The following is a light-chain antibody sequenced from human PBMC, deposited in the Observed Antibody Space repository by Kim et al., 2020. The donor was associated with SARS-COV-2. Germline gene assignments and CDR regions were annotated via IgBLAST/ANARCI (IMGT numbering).Light chain of an antibody. CDR3: KQFQSYPYT. CDR2: AAS. Sequence: DIQLTQSPSFLSASLGDRVTITCQASQGISSFLAWFQQKPGKAPEHLIYAASTLQSGVPSRFSGSGSGTEYSLTITGLQPEDFATYFCKQFQSYPYTFGQGTKLEI. CDR1: QGISSF. V-gene: IGKV1-9*01. J-gene: IGKJ2*01.